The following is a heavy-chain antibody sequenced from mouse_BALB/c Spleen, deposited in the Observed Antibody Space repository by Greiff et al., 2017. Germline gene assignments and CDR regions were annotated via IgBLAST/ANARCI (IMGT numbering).Heavy chain of an antibody. CDR2: ISYDGSN. CDR1: GYSFTRGSF. CDR3: AREGITTVVDWYLDD. J-gene: IGHJ1*01. D-gene: IGHD1-1*01. Sequence: EVQLQESGPGLVKPSQSLSLTCSVTGYSFTRGSFWYWIRQFPGNQLEWMGYISYDGSNNYNPSLKNRISITRDTSKNQIFLKLNSVTTEDTATYYCAREGITTVVDWYLDDWGAGTTVTVSS. V-gene: IGHV3-6*02.